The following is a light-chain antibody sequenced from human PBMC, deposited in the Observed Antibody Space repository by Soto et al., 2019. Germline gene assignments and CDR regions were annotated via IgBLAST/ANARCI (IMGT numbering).Light chain of an antibody. V-gene: IGKV1-39*01. Sequence: DIQMTQSPSSLSASVGDRVTITCRASQSISSYLNWYQQKPGKAPKLLIYAASNLQSGVPSRFSGSGSGTDFTLTISSLQPEDFVTYYCQQSYSTPPTFGQGTKVDIK. CDR2: AAS. CDR3: QQSYSTPPT. CDR1: QSISSY. J-gene: IGKJ2*01.